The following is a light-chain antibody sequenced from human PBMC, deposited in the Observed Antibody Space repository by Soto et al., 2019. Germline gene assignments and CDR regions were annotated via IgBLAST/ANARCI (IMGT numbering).Light chain of an antibody. CDR2: GVT. CDR1: SSDVGGYNY. CDR3: SSYTSTSTLVV. J-gene: IGLJ1*01. V-gene: IGLV2-14*01. Sequence: SALTQPASVSGSPGQSITISCTGTSSDVGGYNYVSWYQQLPGTAPKLMIYGVTNRPSGVSNRFSGSKSGNTASLTISGLQAEDEADYYCSSYTSTSTLVVFGTGTKLTVL.